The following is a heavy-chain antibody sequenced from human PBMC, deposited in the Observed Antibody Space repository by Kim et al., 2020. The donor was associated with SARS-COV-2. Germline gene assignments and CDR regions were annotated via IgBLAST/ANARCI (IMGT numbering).Heavy chain of an antibody. CDR3: AKDGRRGFGEWSYFDY. Sequence: GGSLRLSCAASGFTFSSYAMSWVRQAPGKGLEWVSAISGSGGSTYYADSVKGRFTISRDNSKNTLYLQMNSLRAEDTAVYYCAKDGRRGFGEWSYFDYWGQGTLVTVSS. CDR2: ISGSGGST. J-gene: IGHJ4*02. CDR1: GFTFSSYA. D-gene: IGHD3-10*01. V-gene: IGHV3-23*01.